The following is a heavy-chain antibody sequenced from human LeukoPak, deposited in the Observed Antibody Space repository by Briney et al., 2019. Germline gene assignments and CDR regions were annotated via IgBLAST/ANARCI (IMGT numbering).Heavy chain of an antibody. Sequence: GVSLRLSCAASGFTFSSYGMHWVRQAPGKGLEWVTVIWYDGSNKYHAVSVKGRFTISRDNSKITLYLQMNSLRAEDTAVYYCARDPGIRGAIPLSYFDYWGQGTLVTVSS. CDR3: ARDPGIRGAIPLSYFDY. CDR2: IWYDGSNK. CDR1: GFTFSSYG. D-gene: IGHD3-10*01. J-gene: IGHJ4*02. V-gene: IGHV3-33*01.